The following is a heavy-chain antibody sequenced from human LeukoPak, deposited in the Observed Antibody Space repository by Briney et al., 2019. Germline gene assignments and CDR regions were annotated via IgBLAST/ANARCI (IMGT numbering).Heavy chain of an antibody. CDR3: AKDRHPARTDGYYFDY. CDR2: ISFDANNK. CDR1: AFTFRTYG. V-gene: IGHV3-30*18. D-gene: IGHD1-14*01. J-gene: IGHJ4*02. Sequence: GGSLRLSRAASAFTFRTYGMHWVRQAPGKGLEWVAVISFDANNKYYADSVKGRFTISRDNSKNTLYLQMNSLRAEDTAVYYCAKDRHPARTDGYYFDYWGQGTLVTVSS.